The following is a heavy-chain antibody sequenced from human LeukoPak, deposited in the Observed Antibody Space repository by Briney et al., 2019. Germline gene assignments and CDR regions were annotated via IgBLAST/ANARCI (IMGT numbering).Heavy chain of an antibody. J-gene: IGHJ4*02. V-gene: IGHV4-59*08. D-gene: IGHD1-26*01. CDR1: GGSISSSYY. CDR3: ARHQSKWELRHLDY. Sequence: NPSGTLSLTCTVSGGSISSSYYWSWIRQPPGKGLEWIGYIYYSGSTNYNPSLKSRVTISVDTSKNQFSLKLSSVTAADTAVYYCARHQSKWELRHLDYWGQGTLVTVSS. CDR2: IYYSGST.